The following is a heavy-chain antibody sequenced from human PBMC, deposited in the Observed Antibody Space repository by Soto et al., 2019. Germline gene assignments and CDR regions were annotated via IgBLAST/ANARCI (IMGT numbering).Heavy chain of an antibody. D-gene: IGHD3-10*01. J-gene: IGHJ6*02. V-gene: IGHV1-18*01. CDR1: CYTFTSYG. CDR2: FSAYNGNT. CDR3: ASDRYGSGSYRPGMDV. Sequence: QVQLVQSGAEVKKPGASVKVSCKASCYTFTSYGISWVRQAPGQGLEWMGWFSAYNGNTNYAQKLQGRVTMTTDTSTSTAYMELRSLRSDDTTVYYCASDRYGSGSYRPGMDVCGQGTTVTVSS.